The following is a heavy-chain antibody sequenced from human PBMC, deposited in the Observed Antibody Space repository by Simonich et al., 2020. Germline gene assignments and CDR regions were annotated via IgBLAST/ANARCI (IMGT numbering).Heavy chain of an antibody. CDR3: ARASRGTWWYYYFDY. CDR2: VSAYNGTK. D-gene: IGHD2-15*01. J-gene: IGHJ4*02. CDR1: GYTFTSYG. Sequence: QVQLVQSGAEVKKPGASVKVSCKASGYTFTSYGMSWVRQAPGQGLEWMGWVSAYNGTKNYTQKLQGRVTMTTDTSTSTAYMELRSLRSDDTAVYYCARASRGTWWYYYFDYWGQGTLVTVSS. V-gene: IGHV1-18*01.